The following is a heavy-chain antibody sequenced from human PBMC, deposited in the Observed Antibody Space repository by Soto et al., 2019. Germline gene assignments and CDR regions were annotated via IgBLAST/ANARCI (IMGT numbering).Heavy chain of an antibody. CDR3: AKDRQLGSSLYYFDY. CDR1: GFNFSSYG. Sequence: GGSLRLSCAASGFNFSSYGMHWVRQAPGKGLEWVAVISYHGSNKDYADSVKGRFTISRDNSKNTLYLQMNSLRGEDTAVFYCAKDRQLGSSLYYFDYWGQGALVTVSS. J-gene: IGHJ4*02. V-gene: IGHV3-30*18. D-gene: IGHD5-18*01. CDR2: ISYHGSNK.